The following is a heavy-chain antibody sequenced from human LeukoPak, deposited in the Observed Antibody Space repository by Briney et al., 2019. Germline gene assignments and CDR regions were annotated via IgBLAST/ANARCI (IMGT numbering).Heavy chain of an antibody. CDR1: GYSFTDYY. CDR2: IHPNSGGT. CDR3: ARGGGRSVVRGLSYYSYYMDV. J-gene: IGHJ6*03. D-gene: IGHD3-10*01. V-gene: IGHV1-2*02. Sequence: GASVKVSCKASGYSFTDYYMHWVRQAPGQGLEWMGWIHPNSGGTNYAQKFQGRVTMTRNTSISTAYMELSSLRSEDTAVYFCARGGGRSVVRGLSYYSYYMDVWGKGTTVTISS.